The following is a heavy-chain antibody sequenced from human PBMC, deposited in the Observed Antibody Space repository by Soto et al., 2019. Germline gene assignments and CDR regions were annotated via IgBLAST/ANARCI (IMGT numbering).Heavy chain of an antibody. CDR2: IIPIFGTA. CDR1: GGTFSSYS. J-gene: IGHJ4*02. V-gene: IGHV1-69*13. CDR3: ASHSYYYDSSGYCFDY. Sequence: ASVKVSCKASGGTFSSYSISWVLQAPGQGLERMGGIIPIFGTANYAQKFQGRVTITADESTSTAYMELSSLRSEDTAVYYCASHSYYYDSSGYCFDYWGQGTLVTVSS. D-gene: IGHD3-22*01.